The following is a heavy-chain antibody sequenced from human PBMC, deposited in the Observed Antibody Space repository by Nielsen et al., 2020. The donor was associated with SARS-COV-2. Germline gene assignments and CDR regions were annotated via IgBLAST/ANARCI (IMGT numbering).Heavy chain of an antibody. CDR2: ISYDGSNK. V-gene: IGHV3-30-3*02. J-gene: IGHJ4*02. Sequence: WIRQPPGKGLEWVAVISYDGSNKYYADSVKGRFTISRDNSKNTLYLQMNSLRAEDTAVYYCAKDFRAVAGIFDYWGQGTLVTVSS. CDR3: AKDFRAVAGIFDY. D-gene: IGHD6-19*01.